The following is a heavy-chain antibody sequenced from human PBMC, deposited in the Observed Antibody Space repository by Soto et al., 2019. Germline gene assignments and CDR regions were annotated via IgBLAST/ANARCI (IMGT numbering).Heavy chain of an antibody. CDR1: GYTFTSYG. CDR2: ISAYNGNT. V-gene: IGHV1-18*01. J-gene: IGHJ5*02. D-gene: IGHD3-3*01. CDR3: ARSGVLRFLEWLSDNWFDP. Sequence: GASVKVSCKASGYTFTSYGISWVRQAPGQGLEWMGWISAYNGNTNYAQKLQGRVTMTTDTSTSTAYMELRSLRSDDTAVYYCARSGVLRFLEWLSDNWFDPWGQGTLVTVSS.